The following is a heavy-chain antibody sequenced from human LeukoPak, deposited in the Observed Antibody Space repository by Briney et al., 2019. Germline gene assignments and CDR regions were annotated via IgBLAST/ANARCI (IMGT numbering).Heavy chain of an antibody. D-gene: IGHD5-18*01. CDR2: VYDSGST. Sequence: SETLSLTCTVSGGSISSYYWSWIRQPPGKGLEWIGYVYDSGSTNYNPSLKSRVTISVDTSKNQFSLKLSSVTAADTAVYYCASRGYSYGPFDYWGQGTLVTVSS. V-gene: IGHV4-59*12. J-gene: IGHJ4*02. CDR1: GGSISSYY. CDR3: ASRGYSYGPFDY.